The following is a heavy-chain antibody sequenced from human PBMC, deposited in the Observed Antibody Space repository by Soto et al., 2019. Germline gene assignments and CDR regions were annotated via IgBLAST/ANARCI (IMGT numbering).Heavy chain of an antibody. V-gene: IGHV1-69*01. CDR2: IIPIFGTA. CDR1: GGTFSSYA. J-gene: IGHJ5*02. D-gene: IGHD6-19*01. CDR3: AREGIAVAVWGPNWFDP. Sequence: QVQLVQSGAEVKKPGSSVKVSCKASGGTFSSYAISWVRQAPGQGPEWMGGIIPIFGTANYAQKFQGRVTITADESTSTAYMELSSLRSEDTAVYYSAREGIAVAVWGPNWFDPWGQGTLVTVSS.